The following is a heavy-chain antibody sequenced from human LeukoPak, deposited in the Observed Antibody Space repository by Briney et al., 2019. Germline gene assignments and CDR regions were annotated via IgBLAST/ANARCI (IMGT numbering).Heavy chain of an antibody. D-gene: IGHD5-18*01. CDR2: ISYDGSNK. J-gene: IGHJ4*02. CDR1: GFTFSSYA. V-gene: IGHV3-30*04. CDR3: ARDSPRIPKRNVDTAMVTKSFDY. Sequence: PGGSLRLSCAASGFTFSSYAIHWVRQAPGKGLEWVAVISYDGSNKYYADSVKGRFTISRDNSKNTLYLQMNSLRAEDTAVYYCARDSPRIPKRNVDTAMVTKSFDYWGQGTLVTVSS.